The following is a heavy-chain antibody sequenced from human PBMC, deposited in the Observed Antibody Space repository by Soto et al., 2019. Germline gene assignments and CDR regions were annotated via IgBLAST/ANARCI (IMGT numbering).Heavy chain of an antibody. D-gene: IGHD3-16*02. J-gene: IGHJ4*02. Sequence: EVQLLESGGGLVQPGGSLRLSCAASGFTFSSYAMSWVRQAPGKGLEWVSAISGSGGSTYYADSVQGRFTISRDNSKNTLYLQMNSLRAEDTAVYYCAKDGDYVWGSYRYYFDYWGQGTLVTVSS. V-gene: IGHV3-23*01. CDR3: AKDGDYVWGSYRYYFDY. CDR1: GFTFSSYA. CDR2: ISGSGGST.